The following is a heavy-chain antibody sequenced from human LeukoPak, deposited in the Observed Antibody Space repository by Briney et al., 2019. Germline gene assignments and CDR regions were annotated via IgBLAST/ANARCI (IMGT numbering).Heavy chain of an antibody. D-gene: IGHD6-19*01. CDR3: AREHSSGWYVFDY. Sequence: PSETLSLTCSVSGDSIGSYYGSWIRHPPGQGREWLGTIYYTGSSIYNPSLKSRVTISVDPSKNQFSLTLKSVTAAATAVYYCAREHSSGWYVFDYWGQGTLVTVSS. CDR2: IYYTGSS. V-gene: IGHV4-59*01. J-gene: IGHJ4*02. CDR1: GDSIGSYY.